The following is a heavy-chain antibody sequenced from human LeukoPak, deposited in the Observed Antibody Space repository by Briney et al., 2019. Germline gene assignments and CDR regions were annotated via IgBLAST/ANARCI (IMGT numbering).Heavy chain of an antibody. V-gene: IGHV3-11*05. Sequence: GGSLRLSCAASGFTFSGNYMSWIRQAPGKGLEWVSSIGSSGTYTNYADSVRGRFTISRDNAKNSLYLQMSSLRAEDSAVYYCATGHSSFDFWGQGTLVTVSS. D-gene: IGHD2-21*01. CDR3: ATGHSSFDF. CDR1: GFTFSGNY. J-gene: IGHJ4*02. CDR2: IGSSGTYT.